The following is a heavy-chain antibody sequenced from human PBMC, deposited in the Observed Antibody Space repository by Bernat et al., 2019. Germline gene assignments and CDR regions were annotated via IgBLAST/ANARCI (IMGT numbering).Heavy chain of an antibody. CDR3: ARMGGADFDD. Sequence: EVQLVESGGGLVKPGGSLRLSCAASGFTFSSYSMNWVRQAPGKGLEWVSSISGSSSYIYYADSVKGRFTISRDNGENSLYLQMNSLGAEDTAVYYCARMGGADFDDWGQGTLVTVSS. J-gene: IGHJ4*02. CDR2: ISGSSSYI. V-gene: IGHV3-21*06. D-gene: IGHD3-16*01. CDR1: GFTFSSYS.